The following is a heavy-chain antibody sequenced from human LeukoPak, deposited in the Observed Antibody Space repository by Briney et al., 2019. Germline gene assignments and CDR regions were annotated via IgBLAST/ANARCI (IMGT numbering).Heavy chain of an antibody. CDR1: GGTFSSYA. V-gene: IGHV1-69*04. Sequence: ASVKVSCKASGGTFSSYAISWVRQAPGQGLEWMGRIIPILGIANYAQKFQGRVTITADKSTSTAYMELSSLRSEDTAVYYCAGEMATIIHYFDYWGQGTLVTVSS. D-gene: IGHD5-24*01. CDR3: AGEMATIIHYFDY. CDR2: IIPILGIA. J-gene: IGHJ4*02.